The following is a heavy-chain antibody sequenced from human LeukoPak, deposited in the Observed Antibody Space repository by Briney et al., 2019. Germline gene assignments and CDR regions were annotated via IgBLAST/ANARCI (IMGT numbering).Heavy chain of an antibody. CDR3: ARGGGVVALQR. CDR2: IYSGGST. V-gene: IGHV3-66*01. CDR1: GLTFSSYG. D-gene: IGHD3-22*01. J-gene: IGHJ1*01. Sequence: PGESLRLSCAASGLTFSSYGMHWVRQAPGKGLEWVSVIYSGGSTYYADSVKGRFTISKDNSKNTLYLQMNSLRAEDTAVYYCARGGGVVALQRWGQGTLVTVSS.